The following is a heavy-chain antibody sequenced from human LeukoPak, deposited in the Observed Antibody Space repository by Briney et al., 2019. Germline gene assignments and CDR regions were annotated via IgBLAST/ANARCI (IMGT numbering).Heavy chain of an antibody. CDR1: GYTFTSYG. CDR3: TRVTVSGYGGDY. CDR2: ISAYNGNT. D-gene: IGHD5-12*01. Sequence: GASVKVSCKASGYTFTSYGISWVRQAPGQGLEWMGWISAYNGNTNYAQKLQGRVTKTTDTSTNTAYMELRSLTSDDTAVYYCTRVTVSGYGGDYWGQGTLVTVSS. V-gene: IGHV1-18*01. J-gene: IGHJ4*02.